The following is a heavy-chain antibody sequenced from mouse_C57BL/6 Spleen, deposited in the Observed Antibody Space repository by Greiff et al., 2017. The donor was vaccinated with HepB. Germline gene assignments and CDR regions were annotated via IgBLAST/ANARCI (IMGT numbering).Heavy chain of an antibody. CDR1: GFTFSDYG. D-gene: IGHD1-1*01. J-gene: IGHJ4*01. V-gene: IGHV5-17*01. Sequence: EVQVVESGGGLVKPGGSLKLSCAASGFTFSDYGMHWVRQAPEKGLEWVAYISSGSSTIYYADTVKGRFTISRDNAKNTLFLQMTSLRSEDTAMYYCERRTTVVAMDYWGQGTSVTVSS. CDR2: ISSGSSTI. CDR3: ERRTTVVAMDY.